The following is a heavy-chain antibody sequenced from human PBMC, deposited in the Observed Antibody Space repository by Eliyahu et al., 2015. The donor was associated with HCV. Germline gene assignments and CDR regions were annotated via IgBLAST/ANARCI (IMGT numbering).Heavy chain of an antibody. Sequence: EWMGGITPIFGIADYTQKFQGRVTFTADESTSTAYMELRSLRSEDTAVYYCARGGVAARPRIDYWGQGTLVTVSS. CDR3: ARGGVAARPRIDY. CDR2: ITPIFGIA. V-gene: IGHV1-69*01. J-gene: IGHJ4*02. D-gene: IGHD6-6*01.